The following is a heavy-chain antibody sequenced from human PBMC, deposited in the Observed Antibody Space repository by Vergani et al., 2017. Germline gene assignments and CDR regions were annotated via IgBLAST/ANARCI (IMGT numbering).Heavy chain of an antibody. D-gene: IGHD3-22*01. CDR1: GYTFTSYG. CDR3: ARENSDNSSGYYPSSGVGYCMDV. CDR2: IIPIFGTA. J-gene: IGHJ6*02. V-gene: IGHV1-69*01. Sequence: QVQLVQSGAEVKKPGSSVKVSCKASGYTFTSYGISWVRQAPGQGLEWMGGIIPIFGTANYAQKFQGRFTITADESKRTAYMELSSLRSEDTAVYYCARENSDNSSGYYPSSGVGYCMDVWGQGTTVTVSS.